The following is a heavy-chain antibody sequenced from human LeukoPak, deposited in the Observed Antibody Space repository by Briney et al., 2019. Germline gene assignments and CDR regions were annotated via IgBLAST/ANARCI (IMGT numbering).Heavy chain of an antibody. V-gene: IGHV4-39*01. Sequence: SETLSLTCTVSVGSISSSSYYWGWIRQPPGKGLEWIGSIYYSGSTYYNPSLKSRVTISVDTSKNQFSLKLSSVTAADTAVYYCASTKRSYYFWSGEGGYYFDYWGQGTLVTVSS. J-gene: IGHJ4*02. CDR3: ASTKRSYYFWSGEGGYYFDY. CDR2: IYYSGST. D-gene: IGHD3-3*01. CDR1: VGSISSSSYY.